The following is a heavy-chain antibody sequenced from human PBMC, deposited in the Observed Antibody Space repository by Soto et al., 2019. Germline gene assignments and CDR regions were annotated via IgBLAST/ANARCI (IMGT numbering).Heavy chain of an antibody. V-gene: IGHV3-33*01. D-gene: IGHD2-8*01. CDR1: GFTFSSYG. CDR2: IWYDGSNK. CDR3: ARPYCTNGVCYMAPWFDP. Sequence: GGSLRLSCAASGFTFSSYGMHWVRQAPGKGLEWVAVIWYDGSNKYYADSVKGRFTISRDNSKNTLYLQMNSLRAEDTALYYCARPYCTNGVCYMAPWFDPWGQGTLVTVSS. J-gene: IGHJ5*02.